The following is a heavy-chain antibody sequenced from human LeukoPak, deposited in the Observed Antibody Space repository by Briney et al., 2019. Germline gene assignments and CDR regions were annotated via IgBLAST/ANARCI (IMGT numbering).Heavy chain of an antibody. Sequence: SETLSLTCTVSGGSISSYYWTWIRQPPGKGLEWIGYIYYSGSTNYNPSLKSRVTISVDTSKNQFSLKLSSVTAADTAVYYCARDYYYATGYYGMDVWGQGTTVTVSS. CDR3: ARDYYYATGYYGMDV. CDR2: IYYSGST. CDR1: GGSISSYY. D-gene: IGHD3-10*01. V-gene: IGHV4-59*01. J-gene: IGHJ6*02.